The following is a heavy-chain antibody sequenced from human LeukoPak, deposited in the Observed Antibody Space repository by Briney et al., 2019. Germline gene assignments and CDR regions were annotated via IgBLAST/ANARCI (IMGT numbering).Heavy chain of an antibody. CDR1: GGSFSGYY. CDR2: INHSGSS. J-gene: IGHJ4*02. Sequence: SETLSLTCAVYGGSFSGYYWTWLRQSPEKGLEWIGEINHSGSSKFNPSFKSRGTMSLDTSKNQFHLELSSVTATDTGVYYCVRGRQFLRFFDYWGQGTLVTVSS. CDR3: VRGRQFLRFFDY. D-gene: IGHD3-3*01. V-gene: IGHV4-34*01.